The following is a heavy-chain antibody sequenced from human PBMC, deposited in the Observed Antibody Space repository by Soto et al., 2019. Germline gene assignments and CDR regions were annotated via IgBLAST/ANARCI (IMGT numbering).Heavy chain of an antibody. CDR2: ITADAGTT. Sequence: EVQLLESGGDLVQPGGSLRLSCAAYGFTFSNYGMSWVRQAPGKGLEWVSSITADAGTTFYADSVRGRFTISRDNSKSTVYLQMNSLRAEDAALYYCAKSSSAYYYDYWGQGTLVTVSS. D-gene: IGHD3-22*01. CDR1: GFTFSNYG. CDR3: AKSSSAYYYDY. V-gene: IGHV3-23*01. J-gene: IGHJ4*02.